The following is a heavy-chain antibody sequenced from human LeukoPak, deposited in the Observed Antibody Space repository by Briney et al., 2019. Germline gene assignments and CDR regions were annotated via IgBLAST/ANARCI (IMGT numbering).Heavy chain of an antibody. V-gene: IGHV4-4*07. CDR3: ARLGYYYDSSGYFYSHVDAFDI. J-gene: IGHJ3*02. CDR2: IYTSGST. CDR1: GGSISSYY. Sequence: PSETLSLTCTVSGGSISSYYWSWIRQPAGKGLEWIGRIYTSGSTNYNPSLKSRVTMSVDTSKNQFSLKLSSVTAADTAVYYCARLGYYYDSSGYFYSHVDAFDIWGQGTMVTVSS. D-gene: IGHD3-22*01.